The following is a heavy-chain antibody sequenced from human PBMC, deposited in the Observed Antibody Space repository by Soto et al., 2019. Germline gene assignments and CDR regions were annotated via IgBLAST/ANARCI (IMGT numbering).Heavy chain of an antibody. V-gene: IGHV3-15*01. Sequence: EVLLVESGGGLGKPGGSLRLSCAAFGFNLSHPWMTWVRQAAGKGLEWVGHIKSKIDGGTADYAAPVKGRFTISRDDSKNMVYLQMNSLKTEDTAVYYCTTGIYYDLLTGHHNVAYWGQGTLVTVSS. CDR3: TTGIYYDLLTGHHNVAY. J-gene: IGHJ4*02. CDR1: GFNLSHPW. D-gene: IGHD3-9*01. CDR2: IKSKIDGGTA.